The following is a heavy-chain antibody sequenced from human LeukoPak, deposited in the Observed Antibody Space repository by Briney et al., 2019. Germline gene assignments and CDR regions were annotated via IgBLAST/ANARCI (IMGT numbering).Heavy chain of an antibody. Sequence: ETLSLTCAVYGGSFSGYYWSWIRQPPGKGLEWVSSIDFTSRYIYNADSVKGRFTTSRDNAKNSLDLQMNSLKVEDTAVYYCATPAAGPGAEYSLYWGQGTLVIVSS. CDR3: ATPAAGPGAEYSLY. J-gene: IGHJ1*01. CDR1: GGSFSGYY. V-gene: IGHV3-21*01. CDR2: IDFTSRYI. D-gene: IGHD6-13*01.